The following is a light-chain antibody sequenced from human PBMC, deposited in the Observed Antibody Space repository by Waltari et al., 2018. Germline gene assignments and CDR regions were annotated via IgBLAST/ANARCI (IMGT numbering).Light chain of an antibody. J-gene: IGLJ3*02. CDR3: CSYAGTFTWV. CDR1: SSDVGGYTY. Sequence: QSALTQPRSVSGSLRQSVTISCTGTSSDVGGYTYVSWYQQDSGKAPKLMVYDVNKRPSGVPDRFSGSKSGNTASLTISGLQAGDEAVYYCCSYAGTFTWVFGGGTKLTVL. CDR2: DVN. V-gene: IGLV2-11*01.